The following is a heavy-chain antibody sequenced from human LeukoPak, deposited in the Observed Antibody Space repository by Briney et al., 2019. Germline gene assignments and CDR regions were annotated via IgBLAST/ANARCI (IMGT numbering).Heavy chain of an antibody. J-gene: IGHJ5*02. CDR1: AGSISSSSYD. Sequence: PSETLSLTCTVSAGSISSSSYDWGWLRQPPGKGLEWIGSIYYSGSTYYNPSLKSRVTISVDTSKNQFSLKLSSVTAADTAVYYCAGQTGYSYDTWGQGTLVTVSS. D-gene: IGHD5-18*01. V-gene: IGHV4-39*01. CDR2: IYYSGST. CDR3: AGQTGYSYDT.